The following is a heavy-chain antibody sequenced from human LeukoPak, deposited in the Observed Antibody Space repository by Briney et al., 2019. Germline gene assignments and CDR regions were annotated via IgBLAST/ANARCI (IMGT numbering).Heavy chain of an antibody. V-gene: IGHV4-59*01. Sequence: SETLSLTCTVSGGSISSYYWSWIRQPPGKGLEWMGYIYYSGSTNYNPSLKSRVTISVDTSKNQFSLKLSSVTAADTAVYYCARTMVRGVTDAFDIWGQGTMVTVSS. CDR3: ARTMVRGVTDAFDI. CDR1: GGSISSYY. D-gene: IGHD3-10*01. J-gene: IGHJ3*02. CDR2: IYYSGST.